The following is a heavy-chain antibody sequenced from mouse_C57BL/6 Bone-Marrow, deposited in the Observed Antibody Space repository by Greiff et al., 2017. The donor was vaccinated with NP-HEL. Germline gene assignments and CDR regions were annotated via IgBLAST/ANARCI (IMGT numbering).Heavy chain of an antibody. CDR3: ARCQISD. CDR1: GYTFTSYW. Sequence: QVQLQQPGAELVRPGSSVKLSCKASGYTFTSYWMHWVKQRPIQGLEWIGNIDPSDSDTKYNQKFKDKATLTVDKSSSTAYMQLSSLTSEDSAVYNCARCQISDWGQGTLVTVSA. CDR2: IDPSDSDT. D-gene: IGHD6-1*01. J-gene: IGHJ3*01. V-gene: IGHV1-52*01.